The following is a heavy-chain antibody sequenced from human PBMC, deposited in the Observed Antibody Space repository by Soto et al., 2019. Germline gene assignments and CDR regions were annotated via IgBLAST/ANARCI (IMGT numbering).Heavy chain of an antibody. CDR3: ARGNPVPLDY. Sequence: SETLSLTCAVYGGSFSGYYWSWIRQPPGKGLEWIGVINHSGSTNYNPSLKSRVTISVDTSKNQFSLKLSSVTSADMAVYYWARGNPVPLDYWGQGTLVTV. CDR2: INHSGST. CDR1: GGSFSGYY. J-gene: IGHJ4*02. D-gene: IGHD4-17*01. V-gene: IGHV4-34*01.